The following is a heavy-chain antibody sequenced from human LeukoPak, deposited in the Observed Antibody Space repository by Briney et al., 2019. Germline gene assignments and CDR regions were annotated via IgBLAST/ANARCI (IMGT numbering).Heavy chain of an antibody. CDR1: GFTFSRHP. Sequence: GGSLRLSCVASGFTFSRHPMHWVRQAPGKGLEWVAVISYDGSKKDYADSVKGRVTISRDNAKNSLYLQMNSLRAEDTAVYYCAREMGTIDDYWGQGTLVTVSS. J-gene: IGHJ4*02. CDR3: AREMGTIDDY. V-gene: IGHV3-30*04. CDR2: ISYDGSKK. D-gene: IGHD5-24*01.